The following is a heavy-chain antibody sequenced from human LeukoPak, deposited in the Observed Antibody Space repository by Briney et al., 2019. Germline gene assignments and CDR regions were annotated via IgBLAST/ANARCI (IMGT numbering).Heavy chain of an antibody. J-gene: IGHJ4*02. V-gene: IGHV3-33*01. D-gene: IGHD1-1*01. CDR2: IWYDGSNK. CDR3: ARDHNWNSLDY. CDR1: GFTFSNFG. Sequence: GGSLRLSCAASGFTFSNFGMHWVRQAPGKGLEWVAIIWYDGSNKYYADSVKGQFTISRDNSKNTVHLQMNSLRAEDTAVYYCARDHNWNSLDYWGQGTLVTVSS.